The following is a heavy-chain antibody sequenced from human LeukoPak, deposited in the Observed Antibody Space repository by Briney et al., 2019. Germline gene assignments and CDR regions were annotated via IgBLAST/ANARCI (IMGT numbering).Heavy chain of an antibody. CDR3: ARDLSHCSSTSCYDY. Sequence: SETLSLTCTLSGGSISSYYWSWIRQPPGKGLEWIGHIYYSGSNNYNPALKSRVTISVDTSKNQFSLKLSSVTAADTAVYYCARDLSHCSSTSCYDYWGQGTLVTVSS. CDR1: GGSISSYY. D-gene: IGHD2-2*01. J-gene: IGHJ4*02. CDR2: IYYSGSN. V-gene: IGHV4-59*01.